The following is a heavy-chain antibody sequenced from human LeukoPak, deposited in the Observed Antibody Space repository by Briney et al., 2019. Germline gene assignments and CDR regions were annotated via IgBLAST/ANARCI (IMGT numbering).Heavy chain of an antibody. D-gene: IGHD3-10*01. J-gene: IGHJ4*02. V-gene: IGHV3-11*04. CDR1: GFTFSDYS. CDR3: ARVGGDPCFDY. Sequence: GGSLRLSCAASGFTFSDYSMTWIRQAPGKGLEWISYISDSGTSIHYADSVKGRFTISRDNAKNSLYLQMNSLRAEDTAVYYCARVGGDPCFDYWGQGTLVTVSS. CDR2: ISDSGTSI.